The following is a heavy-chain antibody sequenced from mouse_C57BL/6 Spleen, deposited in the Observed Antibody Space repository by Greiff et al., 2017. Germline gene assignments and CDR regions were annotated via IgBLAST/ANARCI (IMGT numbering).Heavy chain of an antibody. Sequence: QVHVKQSGAELVKPGASVKISCKASGYAFSSYWMNWVKQRPGKGLEWIGQIYPGDGDTNYNGKVKGKATLTADKSSSTAYMQLSSLTSEDSAVYFCARWDYYGSSYGFAYWGQGTLVTVSA. V-gene: IGHV1-80*01. J-gene: IGHJ3*01. D-gene: IGHD1-1*01. CDR2: IYPGDGDT. CDR1: GYAFSSYW. CDR3: ARWDYYGSSYGFAY.